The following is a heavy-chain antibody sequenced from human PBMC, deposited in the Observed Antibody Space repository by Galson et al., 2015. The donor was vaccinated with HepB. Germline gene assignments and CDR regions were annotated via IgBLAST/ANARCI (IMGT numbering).Heavy chain of an antibody. V-gene: IGHV1-3*01. CDR3: ARTGRRVVGATNEAYYYYYGMDV. Sequence: SVKVSCKASGYTFTSYAMHWVRQAPGQRLEWMGWINAGNGNTKYSQKFQGRVTITRDTSASTAYMELSSLRSEDTAVYYCARTGRRVVGATNEAYYYYYGMDVWGQGTTVTVSS. CDR2: INAGNGNT. J-gene: IGHJ6*02. CDR1: GYTFTSYA. D-gene: IGHD1-26*01.